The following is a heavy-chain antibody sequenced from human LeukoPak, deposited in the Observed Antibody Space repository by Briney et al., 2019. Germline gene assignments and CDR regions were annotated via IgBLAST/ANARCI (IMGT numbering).Heavy chain of an antibody. V-gene: IGHV2-70*04. CDR1: GFSLTTSGMR. J-gene: IGHJ4*02. CDR3: ARTTSSGWYFDY. Sequence: SGPALVKPTQTLTLTCTFSGFSLTTSGMRVSWIRQPPGKALEWLARIDWDDDKYYRTSLKTRLTISKDTSKNQVVLTMTNMDPVDTATYYCARTTSSGWYFDYWGQGTLVTVSS. CDR2: IDWDDDK. D-gene: IGHD6-19*01.